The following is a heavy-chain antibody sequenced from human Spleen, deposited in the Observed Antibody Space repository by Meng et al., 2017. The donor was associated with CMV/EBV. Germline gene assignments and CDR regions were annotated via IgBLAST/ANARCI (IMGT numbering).Heavy chain of an antibody. D-gene: IGHD2-2*01. J-gene: IGHJ5*02. V-gene: IGHV1-2*02. CDR1: FTGYY. Sequence: FTGYYLHWVRQAPGQGLEWMGWINPNSGGTNYAQKFQGRVTMTRDTSVSTAYMELSRLTSDDTAVYFCAKEVSDILLVPAADNWFDPWGQGALVTVSS. CDR3: AKEVSDILLVPAADNWFDP. CDR2: INPNSGGT.